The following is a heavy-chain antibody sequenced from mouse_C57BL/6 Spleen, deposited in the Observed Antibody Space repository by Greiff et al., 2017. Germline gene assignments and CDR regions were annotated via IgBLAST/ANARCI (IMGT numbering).Heavy chain of an antibody. J-gene: IGHJ2*01. D-gene: IGHD2-3*01. CDR2: INPYNGGT. CDR1: GYTFTDYY. Sequence: VQLKESGPVLVKPGASVKMSCKASGYTFTDYYMNWVKQSHGKSLEWIGVINPYNGGTSYNQKFKGKATLTVDKSSSTAYMELNSLTSEDSAVYYCASGDGYFDVWGQGTTLTVSS. V-gene: IGHV1-19*01. CDR3: ASGDGYFDV.